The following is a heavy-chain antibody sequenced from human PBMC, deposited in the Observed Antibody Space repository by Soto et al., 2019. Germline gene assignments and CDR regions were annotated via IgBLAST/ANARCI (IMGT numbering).Heavy chain of an antibody. Sequence: ASVKVSCKASGYTFTSYAMNWVRQAPGQGLEWMGWINTNTGNPTYAQGFTGRFVFSLDTSVSTAYLQICSLKAEDTAVYYCARGVYYGDYEHYYYYHYGMEVWGQGTTVSVSS. CDR3: ARGVYYGDYEHYYYYHYGMEV. J-gene: IGHJ6*01. CDR1: GYTFTSYA. V-gene: IGHV7-4-1*01. D-gene: IGHD4-17*01. CDR2: INTNTGNP.